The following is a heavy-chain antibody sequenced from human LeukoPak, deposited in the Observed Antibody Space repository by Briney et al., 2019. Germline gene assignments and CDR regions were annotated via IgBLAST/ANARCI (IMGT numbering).Heavy chain of an antibody. Sequence: KASETLSLTCTVSGGSISTYYWSWIRQPAGKGLEWIGRIHSSGTTHYNPSLWSRVTLSIDTSKNQFSLKLSSVTAADTAVYYCGRLNLPAVSGAFDYWGQGTLVTVSS. D-gene: IGHD2-2*01. CDR2: IHSSGTT. J-gene: IGHJ4*02. CDR1: GGSISTYY. V-gene: IGHV4-4*07. CDR3: GRLNLPAVSGAFDY.